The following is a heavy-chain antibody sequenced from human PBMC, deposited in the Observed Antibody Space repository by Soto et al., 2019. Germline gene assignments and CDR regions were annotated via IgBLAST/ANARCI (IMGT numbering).Heavy chain of an antibody. CDR1: GFTFSSYG. CDR2: ISYDGSNK. J-gene: IGHJ2*01. V-gene: IGHV3-30*18. Sequence: ESGGGVVQPGRSLRLSCAASGFTFSSYGMHWVRQAPGKGLEWVAVISYDGSNKYYADSVKGRFTISRDNSKNTLYLQMNSLRAEDTAVYYCAKEGDGYNYDLGLWGRGTLVTVSS. CDR3: AKEGDGYNYDLGL. D-gene: IGHD5-12*01.